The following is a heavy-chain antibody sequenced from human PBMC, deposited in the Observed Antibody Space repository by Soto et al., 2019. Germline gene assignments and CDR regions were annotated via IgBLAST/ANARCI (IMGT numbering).Heavy chain of an antibody. CDR3: ARTVGAAYYFDF. V-gene: IGHV4-4*07. Sequence: SETLSLTCNVSGDSMSKYYWSWVRQPAGKGLEWIGRIWTSGSTNYNPSLKSRVTMSIDTSNKHFSLDLKSVTAADTAVYYCARTVGAAYYFDFWGQGVLVTAPQ. CDR1: GDSMSKYY. J-gene: IGHJ4*02. CDR2: IWTSGST. D-gene: IGHD3-16*01.